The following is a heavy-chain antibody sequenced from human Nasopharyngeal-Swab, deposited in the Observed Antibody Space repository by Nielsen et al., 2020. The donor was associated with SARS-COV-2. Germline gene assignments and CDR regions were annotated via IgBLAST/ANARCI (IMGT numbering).Heavy chain of an antibody. CDR2: ISGSGGST. CDR3: AKGRGYSGYDGRFDY. J-gene: IGHJ4*02. V-gene: IGHV3-23*01. Sequence: GGSLSLSCAASGFTFSSYAMSCFLQPPGKGLEWFSAISGSGGSTYYADSVKGRFTISRDNSKDTLYLQMNSLRAEDTAVYYCAKGRGYSGYDGRFDYWGKGTLVTVSS. CDR1: GFTFSSYA. D-gene: IGHD5-12*01.